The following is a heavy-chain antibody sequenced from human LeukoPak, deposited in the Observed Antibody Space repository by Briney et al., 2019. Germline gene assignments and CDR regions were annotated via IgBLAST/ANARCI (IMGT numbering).Heavy chain of an antibody. CDR3: ARGWNGGSLNWFDP. V-gene: IGHV1-2*02. Sequence: GASVKVSCKASEYTFTAFYIHWVRQAPGQGLEWMGWINPNSGGINYAQKFQGRVTMTRDTSISAAYMQLSSLRSDDTAVYYCARGWNGGSLNWFDPWGQGTLVAVSS. CDR1: EYTFTAFY. J-gene: IGHJ5*02. D-gene: IGHD1-26*01. CDR2: INPNSGGI.